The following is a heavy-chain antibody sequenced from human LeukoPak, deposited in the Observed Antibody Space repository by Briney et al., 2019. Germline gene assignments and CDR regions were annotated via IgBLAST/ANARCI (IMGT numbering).Heavy chain of an antibody. CDR3: ARADPNLGELSLDYY. CDR2: INPSGGST. J-gene: IGHJ4*02. V-gene: IGHV1-46*01. CDR1: GYTFTSYY. Sequence: ASVKVSCKASGYTFTSYYMHWVRQAPGQGLEWMGIINPSGGSTSYAQKFQGRVTMTRDTSISTAYMELSRLRSDDTAVYYCARADPNLGELSLDYYWGQGTLVTVSS. D-gene: IGHD3-16*02.